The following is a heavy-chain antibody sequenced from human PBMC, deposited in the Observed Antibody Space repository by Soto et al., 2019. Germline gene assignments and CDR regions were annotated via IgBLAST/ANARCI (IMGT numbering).Heavy chain of an antibody. D-gene: IGHD4-17*01. CDR2: TRNKNRGYTT. CDR3: TRDGVTTGNHYAMDV. CDR1: GFTLSDHY. Sequence: GGSLRLSCAASGFTLSDHYMDWVRQAPGKGLEWVGRTRNKNRGYTTEYAASVKGRFTISRDDSKNSVYLQMNSLNTEDTAVYYCTRDGVTTGNHYAMDVWGQGTTVTVSS. J-gene: IGHJ6*02. V-gene: IGHV3-72*01.